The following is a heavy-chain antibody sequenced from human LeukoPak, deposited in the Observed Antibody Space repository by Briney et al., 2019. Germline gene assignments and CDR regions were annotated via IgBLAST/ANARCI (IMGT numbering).Heavy chain of an antibody. CDR3: ARDDYGDWPPLFDY. V-gene: IGHV3-23*01. J-gene: IGHJ4*02. D-gene: IGHD4-17*01. CDR2: ISRSDGTA. Sequence: GGSLRLSCAASGFTFSAFAMNWFRQAPGKGREWVSFISRSDGTAYYADSVKGRFTISRDNSKNTLYLQMNSLRAEDTAQYFCARDDYGDWPPLFDYWGQGTLVTVSS. CDR1: GFTFSAFA.